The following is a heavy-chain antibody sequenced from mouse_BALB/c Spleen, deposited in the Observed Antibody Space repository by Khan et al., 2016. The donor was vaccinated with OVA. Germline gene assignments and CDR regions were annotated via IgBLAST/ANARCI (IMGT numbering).Heavy chain of an antibody. D-gene: IGHD2-3*01. CDR3: ARDGSRHNYAMDY. CDR1: GYSITSDYA. CDR2: ISSSGST. Sequence: EVQLQESGPGLVKPSQSLSLTCTVTGYSITSDYAWNWIRQFPGNKLEWMGYISSSGSTNYNPALKSRISITRDTSKNQSFLQLNSVTTEDTATYYCARDGSRHNYAMDYWGQGTSVTVSS. J-gene: IGHJ4*01. V-gene: IGHV3-2*02.